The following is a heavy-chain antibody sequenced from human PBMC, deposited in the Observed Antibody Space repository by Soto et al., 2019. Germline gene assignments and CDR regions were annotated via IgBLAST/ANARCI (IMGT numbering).Heavy chain of an antibody. CDR1: GGSFSGYY. J-gene: IGHJ6*02. CDR2: INHSGST. V-gene: IGHV4-34*01. Sequence: SETLSLTCAVYGGSFSGYYWSWIRQPPGKGLEWIGEINHSGSTNYNPSLKSRVTISVDTSKNQFSLKLSSVTAADTAVYYCARGRVELTYYYYYYGMDVWGQGTTVTV. D-gene: IGHD1-7*01. CDR3: ARGRVELTYYYYYYGMDV.